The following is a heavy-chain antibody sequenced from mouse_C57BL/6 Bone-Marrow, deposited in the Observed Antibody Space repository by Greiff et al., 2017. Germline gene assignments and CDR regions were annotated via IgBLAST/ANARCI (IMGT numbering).Heavy chain of an antibody. CDR2: IYPGDGDT. D-gene: IGHD1-1*01. J-gene: IGHJ2*01. CDR1: GYAFSSSW. V-gene: IGHV1-82*01. CDR3: ARITTVVADY. Sequence: VQRVESGPELVKPGASVKISCKASGYAFSSSWLNWVKQRPGKGLEWIGRIYPGDGDTNYNGKFKGKATLTADKSSSTAYMQLSSLTSEDSAVYFCARITTVVADYWGQGTTLTVSS.